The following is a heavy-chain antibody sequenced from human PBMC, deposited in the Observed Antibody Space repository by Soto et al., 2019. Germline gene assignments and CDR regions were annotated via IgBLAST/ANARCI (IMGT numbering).Heavy chain of an antibody. V-gene: IGHV3-48*01. D-gene: IGHD6-6*01. J-gene: IGHJ5*02. Sequence: PGGSLRLSCAASGFNLITYSMNWVRQAPGKGLEWVSYISSSSSTIYYADSVKGRFTISRDNAKNSLYLQMNSLRAEDTAVYFCARDVLGPSVAARRPRGTVNWFDPWGQGTLVTVSS. CDR1: GFNLITYS. CDR3: ARDVLGPSVAARRPRGTVNWFDP. CDR2: ISSSSSTI.